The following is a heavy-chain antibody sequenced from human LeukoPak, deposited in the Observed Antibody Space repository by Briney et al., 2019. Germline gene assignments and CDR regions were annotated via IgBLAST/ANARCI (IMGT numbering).Heavy chain of an antibody. D-gene: IGHD6-13*01. Sequence: GGSLRLSCAASGFTFSTNSMNWVRQAPGKGLEWVSYISSSGSTIYYADSVKGRFTISRDNAKNSLYLQMNSLRAEDTAVYYCARERIAAAGGFDYWGQGTLVTVSS. CDR1: GFTFSTNS. J-gene: IGHJ4*02. V-gene: IGHV3-48*04. CDR2: ISSSGSTI. CDR3: ARERIAAAGGFDY.